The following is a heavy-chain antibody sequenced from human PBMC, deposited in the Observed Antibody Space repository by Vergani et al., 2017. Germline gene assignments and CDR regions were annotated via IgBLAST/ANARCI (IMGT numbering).Heavy chain of an antibody. J-gene: IGHJ4*02. Sequence: QVQLQESGPGLVKPSQTLSLTCTVSGSSMSSVGYYWTWIRQSAGKRLEWIGDILGSGTANYNPSFQGRVSMSVATSKNQFSLTLGSVNATDTAVYYCARGGRAAGYSGPDSWGQGTRVTVSS. CDR3: ARGGRAAGYSGPDS. CDR1: GSSMSSVGYY. V-gene: IGHV4-61*02. CDR2: ILGSGTA. D-gene: IGHD6-13*01.